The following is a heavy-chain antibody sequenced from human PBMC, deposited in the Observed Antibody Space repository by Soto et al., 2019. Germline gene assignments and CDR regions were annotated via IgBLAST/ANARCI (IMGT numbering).Heavy chain of an antibody. CDR1: GYTFTGYY. D-gene: IGHD6-19*01. J-gene: IGHJ6*02. Sequence: ASVKVSCKASGYTFTGYYMHWVRQAPGQGLEWMGWINPNSGGTNYAQKVQGRVTMTRDTSISTAYMELSRLRSDDTAAYYCARDSSTQWYYGMDVWGQGTTVTVSS. CDR2: INPNSGGT. V-gene: IGHV1-2*02. CDR3: ARDSSTQWYYGMDV.